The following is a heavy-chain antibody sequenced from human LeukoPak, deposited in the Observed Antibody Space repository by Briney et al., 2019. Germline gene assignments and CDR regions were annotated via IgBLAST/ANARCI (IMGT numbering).Heavy chain of an antibody. D-gene: IGHD6-13*01. CDR2: IKQDGSEK. Sequence: GGSLRLSCAASGFTFSSYWMGWVRQAPGKGLEWVANIKQDGSEKYYVDSVKGRFTISRDNAKNSLYLQMNSLRAEDTAVYYCRGSSWNVDYWGQGTLVTVSS. J-gene: IGHJ4*02. CDR3: RGSSWNVDY. CDR1: GFTFSSYW. V-gene: IGHV3-7*01.